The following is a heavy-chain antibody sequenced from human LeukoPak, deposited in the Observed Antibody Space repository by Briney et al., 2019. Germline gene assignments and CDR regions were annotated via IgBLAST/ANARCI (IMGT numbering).Heavy chain of an antibody. CDR1: GGSISSSSYY. CDR2: IYYSGST. CDR3: ARDASDSSGWYGYDY. D-gene: IGHD6-19*01. V-gene: IGHV4-39*07. J-gene: IGHJ4*02. Sequence: PSETLSLTCTVSGGSISSSSYYWGWIRQPPGKGLEWIGSIYYSGSTYYNPSLKSRVTISVDTSKNQFSLKLSSVTAADTAVYYCARDASDSSGWYGYDYWGQGTLVTVSS.